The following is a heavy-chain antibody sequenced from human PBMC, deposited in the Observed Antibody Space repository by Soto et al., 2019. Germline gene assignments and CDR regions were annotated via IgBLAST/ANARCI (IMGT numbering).Heavy chain of an antibody. J-gene: IGHJ4*02. CDR1: GFIFRSYG. V-gene: IGHV3-30*18. D-gene: IGHD2-15*01. CDR2: IAYDGADK. Sequence: QVQLVESGGGVVQPGRSLRLSCAASGFIFRSYGMHWVRQAPGKGLEWVAAIAYDGADKYYLDSVKGRFTISRDNSKDPLHVEMKSLRVGGPGWYYGGKGGGYCSIGRWRTDYWGQGTLGNVS. CDR3: GKGGGYCSIGRWRTDY.